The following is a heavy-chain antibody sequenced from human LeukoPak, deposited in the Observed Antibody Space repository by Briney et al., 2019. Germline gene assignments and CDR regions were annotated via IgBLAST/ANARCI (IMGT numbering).Heavy chain of an antibody. CDR2: IHQDASEK. Sequence: GGSLSLSCAASGFTFCDFWMTWLPQTQGKGRQWVASIHQDASEKQYLDSVRGRFTISRDNAKSSLYLQMNSLTVDDTGIYYCASSKDHYCRYWGQGTLVTVSS. V-gene: IGHV3-7*05. CDR3: ASSKDHYCRY. CDR1: GFTFCDFW. J-gene: IGHJ4*02.